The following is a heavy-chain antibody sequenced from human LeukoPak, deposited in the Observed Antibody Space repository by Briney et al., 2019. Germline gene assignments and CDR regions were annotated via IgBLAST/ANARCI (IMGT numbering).Heavy chain of an antibody. CDR2: ISSSGSTI. Sequence: PGGSLRLSCAASGFTFSDYYMSWIRQAPGKGLGWVSYISSSGSTIYYADSVKGRFTISRDNAKNSLYLQMNSLRAEDTAVYYCAREEYSSSHFDYWGQGTLVTVSS. V-gene: IGHV3-11*04. D-gene: IGHD6-6*01. CDR1: GFTFSDYY. J-gene: IGHJ4*02. CDR3: AREEYSSSHFDY.